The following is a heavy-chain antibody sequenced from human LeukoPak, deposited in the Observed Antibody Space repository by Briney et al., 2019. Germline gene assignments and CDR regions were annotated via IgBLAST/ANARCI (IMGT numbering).Heavy chain of an antibody. V-gene: IGHV3-33*08. CDR2: IWYDGSNK. CDR1: GLAFSSYS. D-gene: IGHD2-15*01. J-gene: IGHJ5*02. CDR3: ARRYCSGGSCYSFRGDWFDP. Sequence: GGSLRLSCVASGLAFSSYSMHWVRQAPGKGLEWVAVIWYDGSNKYYADSVKGRFTISRDNSKNTLYLQMNSLRAEDTAVYYCARRYCSGGSCYSFRGDWFDPWGQGTLVTVSS.